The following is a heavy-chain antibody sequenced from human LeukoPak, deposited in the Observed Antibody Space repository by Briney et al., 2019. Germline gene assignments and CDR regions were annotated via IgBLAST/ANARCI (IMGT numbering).Heavy chain of an antibody. Sequence: PSETLSLTCTVSGGSISSYYWSWIRQPAGKGLEWIGRIYTSGSTNYNPSLKSRVTMSVDTSKNQFSLKLSSVTAADTAVYYCARDQIAGRPGTFDYWGQGTLVTVSS. J-gene: IGHJ4*02. V-gene: IGHV4-4*07. CDR3: ARDQIAGRPGTFDY. CDR2: IYTSGST. D-gene: IGHD6-6*01. CDR1: GGSISSYY.